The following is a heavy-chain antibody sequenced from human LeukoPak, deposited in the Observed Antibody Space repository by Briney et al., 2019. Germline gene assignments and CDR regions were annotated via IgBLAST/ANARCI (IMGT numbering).Heavy chain of an antibody. CDR2: ISYEGSVT. V-gene: IGHV3-30*04. J-gene: IGHJ4*02. Sequence: PGGSLRLSCAASGFTFGNYAFHWVRQPPGKGLEWAAVISYEGSVTYYADSVKGRFTISRDNSKNTLDLQMNSLRVEDTAVYYCARGRPHGNDYWGQGTLVTVSS. CDR1: GFTFGNYA. CDR3: ARGRPHGNDY. D-gene: IGHD4-23*01.